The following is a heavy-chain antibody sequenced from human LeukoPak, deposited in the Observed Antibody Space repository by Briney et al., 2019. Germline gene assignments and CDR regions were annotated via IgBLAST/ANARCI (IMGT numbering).Heavy chain of an antibody. CDR3: ARDLSVYYYYYFDF. V-gene: IGHV4-38-2*02. Sequence: KPSETLSLTCTVSDYTIGSGYSWGWIRQPPGKGLEWIATISHTGTTYYNPSLKTRVTMTLDTSRNQFSLRLSSVTAADTAVYYCARDLSVYYYYYFDFWGQGTLVTVSS. D-gene: IGHD3-22*01. CDR2: ISHTGTT. CDR1: DYTIGSGYS. J-gene: IGHJ4*02.